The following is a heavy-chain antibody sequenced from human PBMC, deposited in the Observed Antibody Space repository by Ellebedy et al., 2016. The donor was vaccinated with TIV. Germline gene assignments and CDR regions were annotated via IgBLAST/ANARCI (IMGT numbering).Heavy chain of an antibody. D-gene: IGHD6-13*01. CDR2: INPNSGGT. V-gene: IGHV1-2*04. CDR3: ARDYTSSWRYYYYGMDV. J-gene: IGHJ6*02. Sequence: AASVKVSCKASGYTFTGYYMHWVRQAPGQGLEWMGWINPNSGGTNYAQKFQGWVTMTRDTSISTAYMELSRLRSDDTAVYYCARDYTSSWRYYYYGMDVWGQGTTVTVSS. CDR1: GYTFTGYY.